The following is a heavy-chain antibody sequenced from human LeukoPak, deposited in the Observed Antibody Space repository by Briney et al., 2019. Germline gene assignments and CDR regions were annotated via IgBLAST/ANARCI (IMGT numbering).Heavy chain of an antibody. V-gene: IGHV3-23*01. CDR3: AKDLRNGDAYGFLDS. CDR2: IHSEGDKT. J-gene: IGHJ4*02. D-gene: IGHD2-21*02. CDR1: GFTFSSRG. Sequence: GGSLRLSCATSGFTFSSRGMSWVRQAPDRGLEWVSSIHSEGDKTYYADSVKGRFTISRDNSKNTLFLQMDSLRVEDTAIYYCAKDLRNGDAYGFLDSWGQGTLVTVSS.